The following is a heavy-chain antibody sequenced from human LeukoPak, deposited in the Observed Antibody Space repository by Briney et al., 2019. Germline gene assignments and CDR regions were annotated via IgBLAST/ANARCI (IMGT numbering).Heavy chain of an antibody. J-gene: IGHJ4*02. D-gene: IGHD1-26*01. Sequence: SETLSLTCSVSGGSISSYYWSWIRQPPGKGLEWIGYIYYSGNISYNPSLKSRVTISVDTSKNQFSLKLSSVTAADTAVYYCARAKWELSPFDSWGQGTLVTVSS. CDR3: ARAKWELSPFDS. CDR1: GGSISSYY. CDR2: IYYSGNI. V-gene: IGHV4-59*01.